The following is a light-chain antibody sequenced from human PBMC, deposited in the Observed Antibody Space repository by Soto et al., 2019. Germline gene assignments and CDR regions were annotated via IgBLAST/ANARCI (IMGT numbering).Light chain of an antibody. CDR3: QQSYSTPHT. CDR1: QSISSW. Sequence: DIQMTQSPSSLSASVGDRVTSTCRASQSISSWLSCYQQKPGKAPKLLIYAASSLQSGVPSRFSGSGSGTDFTLTISSLQPEDFATYYCQQSYSTPHTFGQGTKVDIK. CDR2: AAS. J-gene: IGKJ1*01. V-gene: IGKV1-39*01.